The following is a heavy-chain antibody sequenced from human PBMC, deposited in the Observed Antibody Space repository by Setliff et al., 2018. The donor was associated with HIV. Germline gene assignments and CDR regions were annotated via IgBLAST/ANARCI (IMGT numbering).Heavy chain of an antibody. J-gene: IGHJ4*02. CDR2: IYISGTT. CDR3: ATHYGSGSYYNY. D-gene: IGHD3-10*01. Sequence: PSETLSLTCTVSGGSISTSYWNWIRQPPGKGLEWIAYIYISGTTNYNPSLKSRVTISLDASKNQFSLKLYSVTAADTAVYYCATHYGSGSYYNYWGQGMLVTVSS. CDR1: GGSISTSY. V-gene: IGHV4-4*09.